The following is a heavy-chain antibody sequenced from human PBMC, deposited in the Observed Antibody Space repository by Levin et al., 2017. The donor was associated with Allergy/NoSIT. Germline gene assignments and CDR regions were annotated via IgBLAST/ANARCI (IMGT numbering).Heavy chain of an antibody. CDR1: GGSISSGGYS. CDR3: ARVAGYSYGYYFDY. CDR2: IYLSGST. J-gene: IGHJ4*02. V-gene: IGHV4-30-2*01. Sequence: SETLSLTCAVSGGSISSGGYSWSWIRQPPGKGLEWIGNIYLSGSTNDNPSLKSRVTMSVDRFKNQFSLKLSYVTAADTAVYYCARVAGYSYGYYFDYWGPGTLVTVSS. D-gene: IGHD5-18*01.